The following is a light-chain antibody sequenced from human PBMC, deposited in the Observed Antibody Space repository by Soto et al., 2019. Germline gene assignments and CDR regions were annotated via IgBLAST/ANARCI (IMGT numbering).Light chain of an antibody. CDR3: SSYTDRSTNTWV. CDR2: EVN. Sequence: QSALTQPASVSGSPGQSITISCTGTSGDVFAYNYVSWYQQYPGKAPKLTIYEVNNRPSGVSYRFSGSKSGNTASLTISGLQAEDEADYYCSSYTDRSTNTWVFGGGTKLTVL. CDR1: SGDVFAYNY. V-gene: IGLV2-14*01. J-gene: IGLJ3*02.